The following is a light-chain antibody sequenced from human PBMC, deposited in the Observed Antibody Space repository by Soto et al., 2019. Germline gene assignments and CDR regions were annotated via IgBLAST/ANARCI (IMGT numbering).Light chain of an antibody. CDR3: QQYQNLWT. Sequence: EIVMTQSPATLSVSPGERATLSCTASHYVYSNVAWFQQRPGPAPRLLIYRASARATCTPARFSGSWSGTEFTLTITSLQSEDFALYYCQQYQNLWTFGQGTEVEI. V-gene: IGKV3-15*01. J-gene: IGKJ1*01. CDR1: HYVYSN. CDR2: RAS.